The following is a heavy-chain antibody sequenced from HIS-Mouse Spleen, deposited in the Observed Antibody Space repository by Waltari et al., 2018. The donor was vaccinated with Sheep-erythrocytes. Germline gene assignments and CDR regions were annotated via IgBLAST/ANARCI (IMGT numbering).Heavy chain of an antibody. J-gene: IGHJ3*02. Sequence: QLQLQESGPGLVKPSETLSLTCTVSGGSISSSSYYWGWIRQPPGEGLGWIGSIYYSGSTYYNPSLKSRVTISVDTSKNQFSLKLGSVTAADTAVYYCARDRGCSGGSCYSAFDIWGQGTMVTVSS. V-gene: IGHV4-39*07. D-gene: IGHD2-15*01. CDR3: ARDRGCSGGSCYSAFDI. CDR2: IYYSGST. CDR1: GGSISSSSYY.